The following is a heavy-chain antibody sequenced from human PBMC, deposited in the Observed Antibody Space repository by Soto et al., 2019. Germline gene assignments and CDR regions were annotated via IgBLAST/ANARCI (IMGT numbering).Heavy chain of an antibody. D-gene: IGHD3-3*01. CDR1: GYSFTSYW. Sequence: PGESLKISCKGSGYSFTSYWISWVRQMPGKGLEWMGRIDPSDSYTNYSPSFQGHVTISADKSISTAYLQWSSLTASDTAIYSCARTRDFSSGSQCGMDVWGQGTTVTVSS. J-gene: IGHJ6*02. CDR2: IDPSDSYT. V-gene: IGHV5-10-1*01. CDR3: ARTRDFSSGSQCGMDV.